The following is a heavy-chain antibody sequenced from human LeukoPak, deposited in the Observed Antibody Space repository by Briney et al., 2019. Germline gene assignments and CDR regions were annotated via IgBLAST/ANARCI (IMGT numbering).Heavy chain of an antibody. CDR2: IIPIFGTA. J-gene: IGHJ6*02. CDR1: GGTFSSYA. CDR3: ARGYYGSGSYPGPNYYHYGMDV. D-gene: IGHD3-10*01. Sequence: ASVKVSCKASGGTFSSYAISWVRQAPGQGLEWMGGIIPIFGTANYAQKFQGRVTITADESTSTAYMELSSLRSEDTAVYYCARGYYGSGSYPGPNYYHYGMDVWGQGTTVTVSS. V-gene: IGHV1-69*01.